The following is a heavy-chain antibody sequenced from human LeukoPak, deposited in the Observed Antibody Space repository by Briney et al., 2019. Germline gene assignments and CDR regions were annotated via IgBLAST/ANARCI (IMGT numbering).Heavy chain of an antibody. D-gene: IGHD5-18*01. V-gene: IGHV1-18*01. Sequence: ASVKVSCKASGYTFTSYGISWVRQAPGQGLEWMGWISAYNGNTNYAQKLQGRVTMTTDTPTSTAYMKLRSLRSDDTAVYYCARAVGTAMVDYWGQGTLVTVSS. J-gene: IGHJ4*02. CDR1: GYTFTSYG. CDR3: ARAVGTAMVDY. CDR2: ISAYNGNT.